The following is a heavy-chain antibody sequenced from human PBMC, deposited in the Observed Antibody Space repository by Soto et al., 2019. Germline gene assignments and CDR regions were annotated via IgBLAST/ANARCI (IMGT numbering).Heavy chain of an antibody. J-gene: IGHJ4*02. V-gene: IGHV3-21*01. CDR1: GFTFSSYS. CDR3: ARDLGGSGSYSTFDY. D-gene: IGHD3-10*01. Sequence: GGSLRLSCAASGFTFSSYSMNWVRQAPGKGLEWVSSISSSSSYIYYADSVKGRFTISRDNAKNSLYLQMNSLRAEDTAVYYCARDLGGSGSYSTFDYWGQGTLVTVSS. CDR2: ISSSSSYI.